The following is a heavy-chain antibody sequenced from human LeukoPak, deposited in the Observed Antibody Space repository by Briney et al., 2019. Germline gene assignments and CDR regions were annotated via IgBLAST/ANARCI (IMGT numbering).Heavy chain of an antibody. D-gene: IGHD3-10*01. J-gene: IGHJ5*02. CDR1: GYSFSSYW. CDR2: IYPEDSDT. V-gene: IGHV5-51*01. Sequence: GESLKISCKGSGYSFSSYWIGWLRQLPGKGLEWMGIIYPEDSDTRYSPSFQGQVTISADKSISTAYLQWSSLKASDSAMYYCARPNLWFGEFYGFDPWGQGTLVTVSS. CDR3: ARPNLWFGEFYGFDP.